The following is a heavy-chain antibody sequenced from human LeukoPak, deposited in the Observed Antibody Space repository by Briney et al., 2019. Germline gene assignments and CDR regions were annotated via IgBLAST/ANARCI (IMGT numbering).Heavy chain of an antibody. CDR1: GGSFSGYY. CDR2: INHSGCT. D-gene: IGHD3-10*01. V-gene: IGHV4-34*01. Sequence: KPSETLSLTCAVYGGSFSGYYWSWIRQPPGKGREWIGEINHSGCTNYNPSLKSRVTISVDTSKNQFSLKLCSVTAADTAVYYCARGLSPRINMVRGVRPPFRGVFDYWGQGTLVTVSS. J-gene: IGHJ4*02. CDR3: ARGLSPRINMVRGVRPPFRGVFDY.